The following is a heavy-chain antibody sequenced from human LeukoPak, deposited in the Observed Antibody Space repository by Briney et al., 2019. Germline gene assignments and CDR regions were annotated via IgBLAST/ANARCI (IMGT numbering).Heavy chain of an antibody. CDR2: ISWSGGSF. D-gene: IGHD3-22*01. Sequence: GRSLRLSCAASGFSFDDYAMHWVRQAPGKGLEWISGISWSGGSFGYVDSVKGRFTISRDNAKNSLYLQINSLRPEDTAIYFCAKADTVYDSGGLGDAFDIWGQGTVVTVSS. CDR3: AKADTVYDSGGLGDAFDI. CDR1: GFSFDDYA. V-gene: IGHV3-9*01. J-gene: IGHJ3*02.